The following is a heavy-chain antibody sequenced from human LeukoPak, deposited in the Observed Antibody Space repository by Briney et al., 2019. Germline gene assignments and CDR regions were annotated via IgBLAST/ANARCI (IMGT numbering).Heavy chain of an antibody. D-gene: IGHD2-2*02. Sequence: SVKVSCKASGFTFTSSAVQWVRQARGQRLEWIGWIVVGSGNTNYAQKFQERVTITRDMSTSTAYMELSSLRSEDTAVYYCARDPIVVVPAAIPDEYFQHWGQGTLVTVSS. CDR3: ARDPIVVVPAAIPDEYFQH. J-gene: IGHJ1*01. CDR2: IVVGSGNT. V-gene: IGHV1-58*01. CDR1: GFTFTSSA.